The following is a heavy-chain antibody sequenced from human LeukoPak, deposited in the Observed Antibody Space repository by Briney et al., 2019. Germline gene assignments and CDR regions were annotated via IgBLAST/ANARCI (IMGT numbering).Heavy chain of an antibody. V-gene: IGHV4-39*01. CDR2: IYYTGYT. Sequence: KPSETLSLTCTVSGDFISSSSYYWGWIRQPPGKGLEWIGSIYYTGYTYYNPSLRGRVTISVDTSNNQFSLKLSSVTAADTAVYYCARSTIAVTGCFAAWGPGTLVPVSS. CDR3: ARSTIAVTGCFAA. CDR1: GDFISSSSYY. D-gene: IGHD6-19*01. J-gene: IGHJ5*02.